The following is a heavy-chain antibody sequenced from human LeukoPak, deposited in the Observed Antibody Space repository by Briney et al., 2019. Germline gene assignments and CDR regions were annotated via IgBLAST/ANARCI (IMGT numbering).Heavy chain of an antibody. Sequence: PSETLSLTCAVYGGFFSNYYWSWVRQPPGKGLEWIGEINDSGRINYNPSLMSRVTVSVDTSKNQFSLRLTSVTATDTAVYYCARRWNYGRNYYIDDWGNEATVSVSS. J-gene: IGHJ6*03. CDR3: ARRWNYGRNYYIDD. CDR1: GGFFSNYY. D-gene: IGHD1-7*01. V-gene: IGHV4-34*01. CDR2: INDSGRI.